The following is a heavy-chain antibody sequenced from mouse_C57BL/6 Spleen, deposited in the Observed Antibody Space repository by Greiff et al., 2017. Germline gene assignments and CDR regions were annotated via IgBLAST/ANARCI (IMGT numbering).Heavy chain of an antibody. V-gene: IGHV2-2*01. J-gene: IGHJ4*01. CDR2: IWSGGST. CDR3: ARNRGSSLYYAMDY. Sequence: VKLMESGPGLVQPSQSLSITCTVSGFSLTSYGVHWVRQSPGKGLEWLGVIWSGGSTDYNAAFISRLSISKDNSKSQVFFKMNSLQADDTAIYYCARNRGSSLYYAMDYWGQGTSVTVSS. CDR1: GFSLTSYG. D-gene: IGHD1-1*01.